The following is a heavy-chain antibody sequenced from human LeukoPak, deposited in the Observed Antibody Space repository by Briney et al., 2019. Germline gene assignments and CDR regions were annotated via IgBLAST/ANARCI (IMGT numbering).Heavy chain of an antibody. J-gene: IGHJ4*02. CDR3: ARGIAAAVGY. V-gene: IGHV4-39*01. D-gene: IGHD6-13*01. Sequence: PSETLSLTCSVSGVSITSSTDYWGWIRQPPGKGLEWIGSIIYSGNTYYNPSLRSRLTMSIDTSKNQFSLKLSSVTAADTAVYYCARGIAAAVGYWGQGTLVTVSS. CDR2: IIYSGNT. CDR1: GVSITSSTDY.